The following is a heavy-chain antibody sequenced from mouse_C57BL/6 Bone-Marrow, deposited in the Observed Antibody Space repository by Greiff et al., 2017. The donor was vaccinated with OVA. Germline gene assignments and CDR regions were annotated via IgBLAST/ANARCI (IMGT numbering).Heavy chain of an antibody. CDR2: IYIGNGYT. D-gene: IGHD1-1*01. J-gene: IGHJ3*01. Sequence: EVQLQQSGAELVRPGSSVKMSCKTSGYTFTSYGINWVKQRPGQGLEWIGYIYIGNGYTEYTEKFKGKATLTSDTSSSTAYMQLSSLTSEDSAIYFCARWAGYGSSSDDWGQGTLVTVSA. CDR1: GYTFTSYG. V-gene: IGHV1-58*01. CDR3: ARWAGYGSSSDD.